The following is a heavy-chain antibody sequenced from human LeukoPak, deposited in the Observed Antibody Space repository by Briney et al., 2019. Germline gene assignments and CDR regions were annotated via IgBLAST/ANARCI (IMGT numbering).Heavy chain of an antibody. V-gene: IGHV3-53*01. D-gene: IGHD6-19*01. J-gene: IGHJ4*02. CDR1: GFTVSSNY. CDR2: IYSGGST. CDR3: ARDLASSSGWEFDY. Sequence: GGSLRLSCAASGFTVSSNYMSWVRQAPGKGLEWVSVIYSGGSTYYADSVKGRFTISRDNSKNTLYLQMNSLRAEDTAVYYCARDLASSSGWEFDYWGQGTLVTVSS.